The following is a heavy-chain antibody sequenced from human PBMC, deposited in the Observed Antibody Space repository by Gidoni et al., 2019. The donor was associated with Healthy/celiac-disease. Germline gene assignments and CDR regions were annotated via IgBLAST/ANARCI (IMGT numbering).Heavy chain of an antibody. D-gene: IGHD5-12*01. Sequence: QVQPQQWGAGLWKPSETMSLSCAVYGGSFSGYYWSRIRQPPGKGLEWIGEINHSGITNYNPSLKSRVTISVDTSKNQFSLKLSSVTAADTAVYYCARMGSGYFGFDYWGQGTLVTVSS. V-gene: IGHV4-34*01. CDR3: ARMGSGYFGFDY. CDR2: INHSGIT. CDR1: GGSFSGYY. J-gene: IGHJ4*02.